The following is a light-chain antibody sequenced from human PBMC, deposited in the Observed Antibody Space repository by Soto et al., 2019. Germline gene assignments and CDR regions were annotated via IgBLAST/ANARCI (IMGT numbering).Light chain of an antibody. CDR1: SSDVGSYDY. V-gene: IGLV2-11*01. CDR2: NVN. CDR3: CSYVGRNTYV. Sequence: QSALIQPPSVSGSPGQSVTISCTGTSSDVGSYDYVSWYQQHPGTVPKPMIYNVNTQPSGVPDRFSGSKSGNTASMTISGLRAEDEADYYCCSYVGRNTYVFGTGTKLTVL. J-gene: IGLJ1*01.